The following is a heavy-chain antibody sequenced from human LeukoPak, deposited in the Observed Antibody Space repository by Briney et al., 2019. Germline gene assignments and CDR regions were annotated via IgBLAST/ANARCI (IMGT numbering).Heavy chain of an antibody. CDR3: ARHGRLEYYFDY. Sequence: SETLSLTCTVSGGSISSSSYYWGWFRQSPGKGLEWIGSIYYNGSTYYNPSLKSRVTISVDTSKNQFSLRLTSVTAADTAVYYCARHGRLEYYFDYWGQGTLVTVSS. J-gene: IGHJ4*02. CDR2: IYYNGST. V-gene: IGHV4-39*01. CDR1: GGSISSSSYY.